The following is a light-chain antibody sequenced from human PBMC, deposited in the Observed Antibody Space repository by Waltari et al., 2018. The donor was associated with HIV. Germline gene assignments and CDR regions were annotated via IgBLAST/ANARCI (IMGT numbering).Light chain of an antibody. V-gene: IGKV3-20*01. CDR3: QQYATSPPLT. CDR2: GAS. CDR1: QTVTNNY. J-gene: IGKJ4*01. Sequence: EIVLTQSPGTLSLSPGERATLSCRASQTVTNNYLAWYQQRPGQAPRLLLYGASSRATGIPDRFSGSGSGTDFTLTISRLEPEDFAVHYCQQYATSPPLTFGGGTKMEIK.